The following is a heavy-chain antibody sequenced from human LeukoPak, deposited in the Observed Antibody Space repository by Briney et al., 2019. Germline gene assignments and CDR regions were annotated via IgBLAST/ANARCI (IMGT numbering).Heavy chain of an antibody. CDR2: IKQDGSKK. CDR3: TRVGYIDEGIDY. V-gene: IGHV3-7*04. D-gene: IGHD5-24*01. CDR1: GFPFSSYW. Sequence: GGSLRLSCVASGFPFSSYWMTWVRQAPGKGLEWVANIKQDGSKKSYVDSVKGRFTISRDSAKNSLYLQMNSLRAEDTAIYYCTRVGYIDEGIDYWGQGTLVTVSS. J-gene: IGHJ4*02.